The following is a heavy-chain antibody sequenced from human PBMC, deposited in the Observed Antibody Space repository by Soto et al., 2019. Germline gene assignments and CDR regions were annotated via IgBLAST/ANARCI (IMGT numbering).Heavy chain of an antibody. J-gene: IGHJ3*02. CDR2: IIPILGIA. CDR3: ARDHRFLEWSHDAFDI. V-gene: IGHV1-69*04. D-gene: IGHD3-3*01. CDR1: GGTFSSYT. Sequence: ASVKVSCKASGGTFSSYTISWVRQAPGQGLEWMGRIIPILGIANYAQKFQGRVTITADKSTSTAYMELSSLRSEDTAVYYCARDHRFLEWSHDAFDIWGQGTMVTVSS.